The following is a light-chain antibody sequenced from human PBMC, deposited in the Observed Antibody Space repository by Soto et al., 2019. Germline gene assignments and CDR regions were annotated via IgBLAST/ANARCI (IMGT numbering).Light chain of an antibody. J-gene: IGKJ4*01. V-gene: IGKV2-28*01. CDR3: MQALQTPLT. CDR1: QSLLHNNGYDH. Sequence: EIVMTQSPLSLPVTPGEPASISCRSSQSLLHNNGYDHLDWYLQKPGQSPQLLIYLGSNRASGVPDRFSGSGSGTDFTLWISRVETEDVGVYYCMQALQTPLTFGGGTKVEI. CDR2: LGS.